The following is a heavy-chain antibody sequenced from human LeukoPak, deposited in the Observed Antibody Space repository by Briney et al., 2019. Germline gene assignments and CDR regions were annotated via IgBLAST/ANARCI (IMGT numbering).Heavy chain of an antibody. V-gene: IGHV3-48*03. D-gene: IGHD2-2*01. J-gene: IGHJ4*02. CDR3: ARSPDCSSTSCRDY. CDR2: ISSSGSTI. CDR1: GFTFSSYE. Sequence: GGSLRLSCAASGFTFSSYEMNWVRQAPGKGLEWVSYISSSGSTIYYADSVKGRFTISRDNSKNTLYLQMNSLRAEDTAVYYCARSPDCSSTSCRDYWGQGTLVTVSS.